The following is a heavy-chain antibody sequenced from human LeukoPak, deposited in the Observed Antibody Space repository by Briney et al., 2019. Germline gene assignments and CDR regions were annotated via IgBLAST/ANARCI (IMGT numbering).Heavy chain of an antibody. V-gene: IGHV3-74*01. Sequence: GGSLRLSCEASGFTLSSYWMHWVRQAPGKGLVWVSRIKSDGSDTSYADSVKGRFIISRDNAKNTLFLQMNSLRAEDTAVYFCSKDHYMDVWGKGTTVTISS. J-gene: IGHJ6*03. CDR2: IKSDGSDT. CDR3: SKDHYMDV. CDR1: GFTLSSYW.